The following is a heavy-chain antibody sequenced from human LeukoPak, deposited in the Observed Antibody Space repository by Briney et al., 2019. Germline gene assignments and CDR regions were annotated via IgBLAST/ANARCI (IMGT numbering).Heavy chain of an antibody. CDR3: ATERLGIFEF. J-gene: IGHJ4*02. CDR1: TFTFSDDY. Sequence: GGSLRLSCTASTFTFSDDYMGWICQAPGKGPEWVSSISPGSSYKFCADSVEGRFTISRDDAKNSVYLQMNNLRVDDTAVYYCATERLGIFEFWGQGSLVTVSS. D-gene: IGHD3-3*01. CDR2: ISPGSSYK. V-gene: IGHV3-11*05.